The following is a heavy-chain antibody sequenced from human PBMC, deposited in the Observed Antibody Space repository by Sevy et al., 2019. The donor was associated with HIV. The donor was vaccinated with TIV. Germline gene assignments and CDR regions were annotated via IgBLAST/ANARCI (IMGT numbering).Heavy chain of an antibody. CDR1: GFTFSSYA. Sequence: GGSLRLSCAASGFTFSSYAMSWVRQAPGKGLEWVSAISGSGGSTYYADSVKGRFTISRDNSKNTLYLQMNSLRAEETAVYYYAKDEYKPSVGDENYYYYYMDVWGKGTTVTVSS. CDR2: ISGSGGST. D-gene: IGHD3-16*01. J-gene: IGHJ6*03. CDR3: AKDEYKPSVGDENYYYYYMDV. V-gene: IGHV3-23*01.